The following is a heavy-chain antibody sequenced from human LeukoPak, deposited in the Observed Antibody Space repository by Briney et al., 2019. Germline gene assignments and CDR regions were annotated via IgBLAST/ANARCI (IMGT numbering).Heavy chain of an antibody. CDR1: GGSISSYY. CDR3: ARDPIYDILTGWHWYFDL. D-gene: IGHD3-9*01. CDR2: IYYSGST. Sequence: SETLSLTCTVSGGSISSYYWSWIRQPPGKGLEWIGYIYYSGSTNYNPSLKSRVTISVDTSKNQFSLKLSSVTAADTAVYYCARDPIYDILTGWHWYFDLWGRGTLVTVSS. J-gene: IGHJ2*01. V-gene: IGHV4-59*12.